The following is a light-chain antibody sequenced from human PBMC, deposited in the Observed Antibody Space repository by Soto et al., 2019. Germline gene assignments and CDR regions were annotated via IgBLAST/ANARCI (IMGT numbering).Light chain of an antibody. Sequence: DIVMTQSPDSLAVSLGERATINCRSNQSVLYSSNNKNYLAWYQQKPGQPPKLLVYWASTRESGVPDRFSGSGSGTDFTLTISSLQAEDVAVYFCQQYYGTPPYTFGQGTKLEIK. CDR2: WAS. CDR1: QSVLYSSNNKNY. J-gene: IGKJ2*01. CDR3: QQYYGTPPYT. V-gene: IGKV4-1*01.